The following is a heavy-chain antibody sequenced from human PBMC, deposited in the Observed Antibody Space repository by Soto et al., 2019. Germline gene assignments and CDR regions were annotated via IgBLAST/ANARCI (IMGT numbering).Heavy chain of an antibody. CDR1: GFTFTTYS. CDR3: ARESEDLTSNFDY. J-gene: IGHJ4*02. CDR2: ISSTTNYI. V-gene: IGHV3-21*01. Sequence: LRLSCAASGFTFTTYSMNWVRQAPGKGLEWVSSISSTTNYIYYADSMKGRFTVSRDNAKNSVYLEMNSLSAEDTAVYYCARESEDLTSNFDYRGQGTRFTVSS.